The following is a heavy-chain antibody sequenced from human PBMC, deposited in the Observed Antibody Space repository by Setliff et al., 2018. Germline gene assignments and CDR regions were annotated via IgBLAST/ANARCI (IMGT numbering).Heavy chain of an antibody. Sequence: GGSLRLSCAASGFTFSSSSMTWVRQAPGKGLEWVSAINGGGTATYYADSVKGRFTISRDNSKNSLYLQMNSLRAEDTAVYYCARELAGIISGSYYPDAFDIWGQGTMVTVSS. CDR1: GFTFSSSS. J-gene: IGHJ3*02. D-gene: IGHD1-26*01. V-gene: IGHV3-23*01. CDR3: ARELAGIISGSYYPDAFDI. CDR2: INGGGTAT.